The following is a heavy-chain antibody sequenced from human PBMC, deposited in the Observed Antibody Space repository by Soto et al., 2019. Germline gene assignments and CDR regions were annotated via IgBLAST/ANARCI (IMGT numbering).Heavy chain of an antibody. CDR3: ARGGGDFGVASNDY. CDR1: GYTLTSYV. Sequence: ASVKVSCKGSGYTLTSYVMHWVRQAPGQRLEWMGWINGGNGNTKYSQRFQGRVTITSDTSASTVYMELSSLKSEDTAVYYCARGGGDFGVASNDYWGQGALVTVSS. J-gene: IGHJ4*02. CDR2: INGGNGNT. D-gene: IGHD3-3*01. V-gene: IGHV1-3*01.